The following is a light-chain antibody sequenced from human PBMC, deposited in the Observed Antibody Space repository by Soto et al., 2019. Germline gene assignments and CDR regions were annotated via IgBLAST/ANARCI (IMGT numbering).Light chain of an antibody. CDR2: AAS. Sequence: DIQMTQSPSSLSASVGDRVTITCRASQIINNFLNWYQQKPGKAPKLLIYAASTLQSGVPSRFSGSGSGTDFTLTISSLQPEDFATYYCQHSYPGFGPGTKVDIK. J-gene: IGKJ3*01. V-gene: IGKV1-39*01. CDR3: QHSYPG. CDR1: QIINNF.